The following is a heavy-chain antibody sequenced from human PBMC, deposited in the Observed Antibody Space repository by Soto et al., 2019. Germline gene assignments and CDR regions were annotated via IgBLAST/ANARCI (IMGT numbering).Heavy chain of an antibody. V-gene: IGHV2-5*02. D-gene: IGHD2-15*01. J-gene: IGHJ5*02. CDR2: IYWDDDK. Sequence: QITLRESGPTRVRPTQPLTLTCDFSGFSLTTSGVGVAWIRQSPGKAPEWLAVIYWDDDKRYSPTLKSRLTITKVPSKNPVVLTMTTMDPVDTGTYYSDHRALCSGSYWDGGSFDTWGQGTPVTVSS. CDR3: DHRALCSGSYWDGGSFDT. CDR1: GFSLTTSGVG.